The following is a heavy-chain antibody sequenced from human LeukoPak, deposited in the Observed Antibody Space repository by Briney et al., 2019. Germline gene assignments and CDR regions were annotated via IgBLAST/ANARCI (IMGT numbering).Heavy chain of an antibody. J-gene: IGHJ4*02. CDR3: ARGNDYGDHVGIYFDY. CDR2: IKQDESEK. V-gene: IGHV3-7*03. Sequence: PGGSLRLSCAASGFTFSNDWMSWVRQAPGKGLEWVANIKQDESEKYYVDSVKGRFTISRDNAKKSLFLQINSLRTEDTAVYYCARGNDYGDHVGIYFDYWGQGTLVIVSS. CDR1: GFTFSNDW. D-gene: IGHD4-17*01.